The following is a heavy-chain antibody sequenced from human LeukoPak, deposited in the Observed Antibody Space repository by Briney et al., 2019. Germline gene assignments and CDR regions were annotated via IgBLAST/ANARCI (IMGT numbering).Heavy chain of an antibody. J-gene: IGHJ4*02. CDR1: GFTFSSYG. CDR2: IWYDGSNK. CDR3: ARDHVAAAGSFFDY. V-gene: IGHV3-33*01. Sequence: PGGSLRLSCAASGFTFSSYGMHWVRQAPGKGLEWEAVIWYDGSNKYYADSVKGRFTISRDNSKNTLYLQMNSLRAEDTAVYYCARDHVAAAGSFFDYWGQGTLVTVSS. D-gene: IGHD6-13*01.